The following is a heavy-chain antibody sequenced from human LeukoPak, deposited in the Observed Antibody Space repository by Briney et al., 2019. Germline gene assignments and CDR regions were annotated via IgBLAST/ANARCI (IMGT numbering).Heavy chain of an antibody. CDR1: GGSFRGYY. Sequence: SETLSLTCAVYGGSFRGYYWSWIRQPPGKGLEGIGEIDHSGSTNYHPSLKSRVTISVDTSKNQFSLKLSSVTAADTAVYYCARGRHAELGAAPFYWGQGTLVTVSS. CDR3: ARGRHAELGAAPFY. D-gene: IGHD1-26*01. CDR2: IDHSGST. J-gene: IGHJ4*02. V-gene: IGHV4-34*01.